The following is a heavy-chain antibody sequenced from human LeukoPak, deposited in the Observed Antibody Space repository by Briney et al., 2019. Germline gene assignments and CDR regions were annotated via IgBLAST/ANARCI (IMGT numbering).Heavy chain of an antibody. CDR1: GFTVSTYW. J-gene: IGHJ4*02. Sequence: QSGGSLRLSCVASGFTVSTYWMSWVRQAPGKGLEWVANLKQDGSVKHYVDSVKGRFSISRDNAKNSLYLQMTNLRAEDTAVYYCATSADSPGNSWGQGTLITVSS. D-gene: IGHD4-23*01. V-gene: IGHV3-7*01. CDR3: ATSADSPGNS. CDR2: LKQDGSVK.